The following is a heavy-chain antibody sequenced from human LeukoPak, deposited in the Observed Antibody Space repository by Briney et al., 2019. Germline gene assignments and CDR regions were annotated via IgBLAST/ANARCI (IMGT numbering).Heavy chain of an antibody. CDR1: GYTFTDYF. D-gene: IGHD1-14*01. CDR2: ISPKSGDT. CDR3: ARVRDVTGLLY. Sequence: ASVKVSCKASGYTFTDYFLHWVRQAPGRGLEWMAWISPKSGDTKYTQNLQGRVTVTRDTSISTLSMELSRLISDDTAVYYCARVRDVTGLLYWGQGTLVTVSS. J-gene: IGHJ4*02. V-gene: IGHV1-2*02.